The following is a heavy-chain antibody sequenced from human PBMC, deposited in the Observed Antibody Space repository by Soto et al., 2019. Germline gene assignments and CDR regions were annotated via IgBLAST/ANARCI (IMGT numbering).Heavy chain of an antibody. CDR1: GFALEKSA. V-gene: IGHV3-48*03. J-gene: IGHJ4*02. CDR3: ERANTYLSDSYTSAGCDY. Sequence: PGGPLRLSGTVSGFALEKSAMTWARPPPGKGMEWVSSISFRGGPIYYADSVKGRFTMSRDNARKSPYMQMNSLGAEDTAVYYCERANTYLSDSYTSAGCDYWGQGTVVTVS. CDR2: ISFRGGPI. D-gene: IGHD3-16*01.